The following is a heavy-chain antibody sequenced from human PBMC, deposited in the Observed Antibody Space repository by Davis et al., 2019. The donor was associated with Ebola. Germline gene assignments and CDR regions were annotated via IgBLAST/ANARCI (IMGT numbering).Heavy chain of an antibody. CDR3: AKAFFTTHPWFDY. CDR1: GFTFSSYS. D-gene: IGHD4-17*01. CDR2: ISSSSSYI. V-gene: IGHV3-21*01. J-gene: IGHJ4*02. Sequence: GESLKISCAASGFTFSSYSMNWVRQAPGKGLEWVSSISSSSSYIYYADSVRGRFTVSRDNAKNSLYLQMNSLGAEDTAVYYCAKAFFTTHPWFDYWGQGILVTVSS.